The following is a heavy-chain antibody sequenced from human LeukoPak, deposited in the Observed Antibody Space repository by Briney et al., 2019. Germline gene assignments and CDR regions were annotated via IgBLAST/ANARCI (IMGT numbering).Heavy chain of an antibody. J-gene: IGHJ6*03. V-gene: IGHV1-2*02. CDR1: GYTFTGYY. CDR3: ARGYCSSTSCYVSVDYYYSYYMDV. CDR2: INPNSGGT. Sequence: ASVKVSCKASGYTFTGYYMHWVRQAPGQGLEWMGWINPNSGGTNYAQKFQGRVTMTRDTSISTAYMELSRLRSDDTAVYYCARGYCSSTSCYVSVDYYYSYYMDVWGKGTTVTISS. D-gene: IGHD2-2*01.